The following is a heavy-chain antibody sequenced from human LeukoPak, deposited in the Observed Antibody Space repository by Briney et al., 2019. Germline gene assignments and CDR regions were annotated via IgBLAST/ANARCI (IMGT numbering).Heavy chain of an antibody. CDR3: TRAHGRITRDAYLDY. V-gene: IGHV3-23*01. D-gene: IGHD3-10*01. CDR1: GFTFSTYA. CDR2: ISGSGGSTYYAISGSGGST. Sequence: GGSLRLSCAASGFTFSTYAMSWVRQAPGKGLEWVSGISGSGGSTYYAISGSGGSTDYADSVKGRFAISRDDSKNTLHLQMNCLRAEDTAMYYCTRAHGRITRDAYLDYWGQGTLVTVSS. J-gene: IGHJ4*02.